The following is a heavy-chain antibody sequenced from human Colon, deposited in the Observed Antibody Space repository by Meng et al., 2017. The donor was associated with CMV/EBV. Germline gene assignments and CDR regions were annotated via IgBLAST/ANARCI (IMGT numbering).Heavy chain of an antibody. J-gene: IGHJ4*02. CDR2: IRSKAYNYAA. CDR1: GFNFSGSA. V-gene: IGHV3-73*01. D-gene: IGHD3-16*02. CDR3: AREGGWGSYPDY. Sequence: GGSLRLSCAASGFNFSGSAIHWVRQASGKGLEWVGRIRSKAYNYAAVYVESVKGRFTISREDSTNTTYLQMSGLKTEDTAVYYCAREGGWGSYPDYWGQGTLVTVSS.